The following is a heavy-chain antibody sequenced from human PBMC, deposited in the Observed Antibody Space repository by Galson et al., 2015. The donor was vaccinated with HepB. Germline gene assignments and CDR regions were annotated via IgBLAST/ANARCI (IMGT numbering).Heavy chain of an antibody. CDR1: GFTFKIEA. V-gene: IGHV3-30-3*02. CDR3: AKDWGLDV. D-gene: IGHD3-16*01. J-gene: IGHJ6*02. Sequence: SLRLSCAASGFTFKIEAMYWVRQTPDKGLEFVAATSNDDQTKYYAESVRGRFTISRDNSKNTLYLQMDSLRLEDTSLYYCAKDWGLDVWGQGTTVTVSS. CDR2: TSNDDQTK.